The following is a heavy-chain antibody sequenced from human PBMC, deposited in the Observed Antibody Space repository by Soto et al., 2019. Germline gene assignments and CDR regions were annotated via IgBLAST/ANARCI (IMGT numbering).Heavy chain of an antibody. V-gene: IGHV1-2*07. CDR2: INPNSGGT. CDR3: ARDLACSSTSCYLGWFHX. Sequence: RASVKVSCNASGYTFTGYYMHWVRQAPGQGLEWMGLINPNSGGTNYAHKFQGRVTMTRDTSISTAYMELSRLRSDDTAVYYCARDLACSSTSCYLGWFHXWGQGTLVTVSX. J-gene: IGHJ5*02. D-gene: IGHD2-2*01. CDR1: GYTFTGYY.